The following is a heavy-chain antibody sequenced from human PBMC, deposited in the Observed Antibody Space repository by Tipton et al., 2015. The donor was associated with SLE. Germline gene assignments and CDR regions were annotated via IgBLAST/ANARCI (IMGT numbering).Heavy chain of an antibody. CDR1: CGSISSYY. V-gene: IGHV4-39*07. J-gene: IGHJ4*02. CDR3: ARGQNGITMVQGVVFDY. CDR2: IYYSGST. Sequence: TLSLTCTVSCGSISSYYWGWIRQPPGKGLEWIGSIYYSGSTYYNPSLKSRVTISVDTSTNQFSLKLSSVTAADTAVYYCARGQNGITMVQGVVFDYWGQGTLVTVSS. D-gene: IGHD3-10*01.